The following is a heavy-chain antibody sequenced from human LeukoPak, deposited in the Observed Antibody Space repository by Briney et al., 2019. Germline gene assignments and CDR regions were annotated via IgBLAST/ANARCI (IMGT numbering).Heavy chain of an antibody. Sequence: TGGSLRLSCAASGFTFDDYAMHWVRHAPGKGLEWVGRIRSKANSYATAYAASVKGRFTISRDDSKNTAYLQMNSLKTEDTAVYYCTGTTVTTRYWGQGTLVTVSS. CDR2: IRSKANSYAT. CDR1: GFTFDDYA. D-gene: IGHD4-17*01. CDR3: TGTTVTTRY. V-gene: IGHV3-73*01. J-gene: IGHJ4*02.